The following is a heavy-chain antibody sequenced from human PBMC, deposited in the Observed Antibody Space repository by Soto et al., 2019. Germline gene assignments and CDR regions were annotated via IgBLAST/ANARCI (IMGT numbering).Heavy chain of an antibody. CDR1: GGAISTYY. Sequence: PSETLSLTCTVSGGAISTYYWIWIRQPPVNGLEWIGYISYIWSTDYNPSLKSRFTRSGDRSKDQFCLKLNSLTAAETAVYYCASTQRHLTNKWFDPWGQGTLVTVSS. J-gene: IGHJ5*02. D-gene: IGHD4-17*01. V-gene: IGHV4-59*08. CDR2: ISYIWST. CDR3: ASTQRHLTNKWFDP.